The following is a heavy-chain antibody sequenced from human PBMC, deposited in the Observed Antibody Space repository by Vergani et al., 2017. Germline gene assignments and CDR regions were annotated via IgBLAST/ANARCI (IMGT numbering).Heavy chain of an antibody. CDR2: ISSSGATT. D-gene: IGHD5-12*01. CDR3: ARDRVVATITYYLDY. J-gene: IGHJ4*02. V-gene: IGHV3-48*02. CDR1: GFTFRRYT. Sequence: EVQLVESGGGLVQPGGSLRLSCAASGFTFRRYTMNWVRQAPGKGLEWVSYISSSGATTHYADSVKGRFTISRDKGKSSLYLQRNSLRDEDTAVYYCARDRVVATITYYLDYWGKGTLVTVSS.